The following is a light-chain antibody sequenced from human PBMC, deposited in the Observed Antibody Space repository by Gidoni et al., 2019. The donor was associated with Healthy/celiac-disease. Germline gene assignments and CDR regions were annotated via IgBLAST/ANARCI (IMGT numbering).Light chain of an antibody. CDR3: QQSYSTTIT. J-gene: IGKJ5*01. CDR1: QSISSY. Sequence: DIQMPQSPSSLSASVGDRVTITCRASQSISSYLNWYQQKPGKAPKLLIYAASSLQSGVPSRFSGSGSGTDFTLTISILQPEDFATYYCQQSYSTTITFGQGTRLEIK. V-gene: IGKV1-39*01. CDR2: AAS.